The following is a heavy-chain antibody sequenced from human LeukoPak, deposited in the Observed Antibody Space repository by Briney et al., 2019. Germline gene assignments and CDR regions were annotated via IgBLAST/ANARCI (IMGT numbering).Heavy chain of an antibody. CDR2: ISAYNGNT. D-gene: IGHD6-19*01. Sequence: GASVKVSCKASGYTFTSYGIGWGRQAPGQGLEWMGWISAYNGNTNYAQKLQGRVTMTTDTSTSTAYMELRSLRSDDTAVYYCASYGAVAGRRSYYFDYWGQGTLVTVSS. V-gene: IGHV1-18*01. CDR3: ASYGAVAGRRSYYFDY. CDR1: GYTFTSYG. J-gene: IGHJ4*02.